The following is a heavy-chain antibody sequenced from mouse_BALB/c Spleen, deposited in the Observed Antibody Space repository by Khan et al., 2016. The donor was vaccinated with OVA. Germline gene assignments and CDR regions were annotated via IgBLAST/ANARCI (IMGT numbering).Heavy chain of an antibody. CDR3: VRDGADHRNDGWVAY. J-gene: IGHJ3*01. Sequence: VQLQQSGAELARPGASVKMSCKASGYTFTSYTIHWIKKRPGQGLEWIGYINPSNGYTNYNQKFKDKATLTTDKSSTTAYLQLSSLTSDDSAVYNCVRDGADHRNDGWVAYWGQGTLVTVSA. V-gene: IGHV1-4*01. CDR2: INPSNGYT. D-gene: IGHD2-14*01. CDR1: GYTFTSYT.